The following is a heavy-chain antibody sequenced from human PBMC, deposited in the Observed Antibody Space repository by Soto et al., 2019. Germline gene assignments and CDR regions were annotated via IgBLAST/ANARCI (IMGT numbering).Heavy chain of an antibody. CDR1: GGSISSGGYY. V-gene: IGHV4-31*03. J-gene: IGHJ4*02. Sequence: SETLSLTCTVSGGSISSGGYYWSWIRQHPGKGLEWIGYIYYSGSTYYNPSLKSRVTISVDTSKNQFSLKLSSVTAADTAVYYCARDGDPDYGDDVFDYWGQGTLVTVSS. CDR3: ARDGDPDYGDDVFDY. D-gene: IGHD4-17*01. CDR2: IYYSGST.